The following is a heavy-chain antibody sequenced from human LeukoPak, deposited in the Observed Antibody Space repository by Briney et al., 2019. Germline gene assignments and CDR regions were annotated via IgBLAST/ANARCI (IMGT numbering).Heavy chain of an antibody. J-gene: IGHJ5*02. D-gene: IGHD2-15*01. CDR2: IIPIFGTT. V-gene: IGHV1-69*06. Sequence: SVKVSCKASGGSFSSYAITWVRQAPGQGLEWMGGIIPIFGTTSYAQKFHGRVTITADKSTSTAYMELSSLRSEDTAVYYCARAIRYCSGGSCPRAGDWFDPWGQGTLVTVSS. CDR3: ARAIRYCSGGSCPRAGDWFDP. CDR1: GGSFSSYA.